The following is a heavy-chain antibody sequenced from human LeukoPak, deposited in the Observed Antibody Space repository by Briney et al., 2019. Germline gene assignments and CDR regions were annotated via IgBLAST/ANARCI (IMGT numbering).Heavy chain of an antibody. CDR3: ARDSGDIVVVPAVGDAFDI. V-gene: IGHV1-18*01. J-gene: IGHJ3*02. Sequence: GASVKVSCKASGYTFTSYGISWVRQAPGQGLEWMGWISAYNGNTNYAQKLQGRVTMTTDTSTSTAYMELRSLRSDDTAVYYCARDSGDIVVVPAVGDAFDIWGQGTMVTASS. CDR2: ISAYNGNT. CDR1: GYTFTSYG. D-gene: IGHD2-2*01.